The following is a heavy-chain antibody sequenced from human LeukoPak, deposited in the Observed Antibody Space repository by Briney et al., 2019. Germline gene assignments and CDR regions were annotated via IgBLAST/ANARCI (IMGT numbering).Heavy chain of an antibody. CDR3: ARFGLPYSIDL. D-gene: IGHD3/OR15-3a*01. CDR1: GFTFKQHS. J-gene: IGHJ6*02. V-gene: IGHV3-7*01. Sequence: GGSLRLSCIASGFTFKQHSMSWVRQAPVKGLEWVASIRPDGSAVFYVDSVKGRFTFSRDNAKNSLDLQMNSLRAEDKAVYYCARFGLPYSIDLWGQGTMVTVSS. CDR2: IRPDGSAV.